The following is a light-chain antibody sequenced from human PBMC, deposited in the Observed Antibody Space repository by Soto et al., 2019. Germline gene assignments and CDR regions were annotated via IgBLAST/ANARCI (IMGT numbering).Light chain of an antibody. V-gene: IGLV2-14*01. Sequence: QSALTQPASVSGSPGQSITISCTGTSGDVGAYDFVSWYQQHPGKAPRLMIYNVNNRPAGASNRFSGSKSGSTASLTISTLQAEDEADYYCASFTNTYSYVFGAGTKVTVL. CDR3: ASFTNTYSYV. CDR2: NVN. J-gene: IGLJ1*01. CDR1: SGDVGAYDF.